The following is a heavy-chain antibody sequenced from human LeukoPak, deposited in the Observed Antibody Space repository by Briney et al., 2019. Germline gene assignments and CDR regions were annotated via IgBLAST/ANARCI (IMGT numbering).Heavy chain of an antibody. Sequence: SVKVSCKASGGTFSSYAISWVRQAPGQGLGWMGRIIPIFGIANYAQKFQGRVTITADKSTSTAYMELSSLRSEDTAVYYCAPEGERWLVQSGYWGRGTLVTVSS. D-gene: IGHD6-19*01. CDR2: IIPIFGIA. CDR3: APEGERWLVQSGY. V-gene: IGHV1-69*04. J-gene: IGHJ4*02. CDR1: GGTFSSYA.